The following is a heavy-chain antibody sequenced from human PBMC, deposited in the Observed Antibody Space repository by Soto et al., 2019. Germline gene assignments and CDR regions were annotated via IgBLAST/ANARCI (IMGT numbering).Heavy chain of an antibody. Sequence: SYSMSISCAACGGCIKSYDWSWIRQPPGKGLEWIGYIYYSGSTNYNPSLKSRVTISVDTSKNQFSLKLSSVTAADTAVYYCARGIVGATKAPYYFDYWGQGTLVTVSS. D-gene: IGHD1-26*01. CDR2: IYYSGST. CDR3: ARGIVGATKAPYYFDY. V-gene: IGHV4-59*07. J-gene: IGHJ4*02. CDR1: GGCIKSYD.